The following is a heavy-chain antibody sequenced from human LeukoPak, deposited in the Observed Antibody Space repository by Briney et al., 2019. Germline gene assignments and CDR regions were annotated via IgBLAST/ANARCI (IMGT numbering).Heavy chain of an antibody. Sequence: GGSLRLSCAASGFTFSSYSMNWVRQAPGKGLEWVSSISSSSSYIYYADSVKGRFTISRDNAKNSLYLQMNSLRAEDTAVYYCARGPLYTSGWYEDGTIHLNYWGQGTLVTVSS. J-gene: IGHJ4*02. CDR1: GFTFSSYS. CDR3: ARGPLYTSGWYEDGTIHLNY. D-gene: IGHD6-19*01. CDR2: ISSSSSYI. V-gene: IGHV3-21*01.